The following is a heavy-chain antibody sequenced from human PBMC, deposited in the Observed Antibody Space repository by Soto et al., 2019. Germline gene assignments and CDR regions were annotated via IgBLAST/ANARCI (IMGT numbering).Heavy chain of an antibody. Sequence: EVQLVESGGGLVQPGGSLRLSCAASGFTVSSNYMSWVRQAPGKGLEWVSVIYSGGSTYYADSVKGRFTISRDKSKSTLYLQMNSLRAEDTAVYYCARNSRFDTPTVYWGQGTLVTVSS. CDR3: ARNSRFDTPTVY. V-gene: IGHV3-66*01. J-gene: IGHJ4*02. CDR2: IYSGGST. D-gene: IGHD4-17*01. CDR1: GFTVSSNY.